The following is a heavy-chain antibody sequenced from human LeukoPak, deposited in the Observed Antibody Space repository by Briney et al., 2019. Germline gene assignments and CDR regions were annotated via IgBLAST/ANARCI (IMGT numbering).Heavy chain of an antibody. Sequence: GASVKVSCKASGGTFSSYAISWVRQAPGQGLEWMGWISAYNGNTNYAQKLQGRVTMTTDTSTSTAYMELRSLRSDDTAVYYCARDLRYCSSISCQNWTRGSSSGGYWGQGTLVTVSS. D-gene: IGHD2-2*01. J-gene: IGHJ4*02. CDR3: ARDLRYCSSISCQNWTRGSSSGGY. CDR2: ISAYNGNT. CDR1: GGTFSSYA. V-gene: IGHV1-18*01.